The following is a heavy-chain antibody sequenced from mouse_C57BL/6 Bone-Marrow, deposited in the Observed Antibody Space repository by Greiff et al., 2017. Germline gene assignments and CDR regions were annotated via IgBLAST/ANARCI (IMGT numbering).Heavy chain of an antibody. CDR1: GYTFTSYW. CDR3: ARWDYDEGAWFAY. CDR2: IHPNSGST. D-gene: IGHD2-4*01. V-gene: IGHV1-64*01. J-gene: IGHJ3*01. Sequence: QVQLQQPGAELVKPGASVKLSCKASGYTFTSYWMHWVKQRPGQGLEWIGMIHPNSGSTNYNEKFKSKATLTVDKSSSTAYMQLSSLTSEDSAVYYCARWDYDEGAWFAYWGQGTLVTVSA.